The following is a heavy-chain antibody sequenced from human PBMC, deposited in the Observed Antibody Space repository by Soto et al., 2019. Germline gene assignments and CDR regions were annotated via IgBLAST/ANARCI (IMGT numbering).Heavy chain of an antibody. J-gene: IGHJ6*03. Sequence: GGSLRLSCAASGFTFDDYAMHWVRQAPGKGLEWVSGISWNSGSIGYADSVKGRFTISRDNAKNSLYLQMNSLRAEDTALYYCAKGQTRDYYYYYMDVWGKGTTVTVSS. CDR2: ISWNSGSI. CDR1: GFTFDDYA. CDR3: AKGQTRDYYYYYMDV. V-gene: IGHV3-9*01. D-gene: IGHD1-1*01.